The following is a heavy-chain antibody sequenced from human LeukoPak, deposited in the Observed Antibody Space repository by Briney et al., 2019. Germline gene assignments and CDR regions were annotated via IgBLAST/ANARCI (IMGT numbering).Heavy chain of an antibody. J-gene: IGHJ4*02. CDR2: IYPGDSDT. CDR1: GYSFTSYW. CDR3: ARSTQYYDFWSGSSCFDY. Sequence: GESLKISCKGSGYSFTSYWIGWVRQMPGKGLEWMGIIYPGDSDTRYSPSFQGQVTISADKSISTAYLQWSSLKASDTAMYYCARSTQYYDFWSGSSCFDYWGQGTLVTVSS. D-gene: IGHD3-3*01. V-gene: IGHV5-51*01.